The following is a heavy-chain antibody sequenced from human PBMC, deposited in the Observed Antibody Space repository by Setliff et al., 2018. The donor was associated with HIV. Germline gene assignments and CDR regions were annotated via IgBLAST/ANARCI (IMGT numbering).Heavy chain of an antibody. CDR1: GGSFSGYY. CDR3: ARGSAEMPRD. Sequence: ASETLSLTCAVYGGSFSGYYWSWIRQPPGKGLEWIGDIDHRGSTNYNPSLKTRVTISVDTAKNQFSLQLRSLTAADTAIYYCARGSAEMPRDWGQGTLVTVSS. CDR2: IDHRGST. D-gene: IGHD2-2*01. V-gene: IGHV4-34*01. J-gene: IGHJ4*02.